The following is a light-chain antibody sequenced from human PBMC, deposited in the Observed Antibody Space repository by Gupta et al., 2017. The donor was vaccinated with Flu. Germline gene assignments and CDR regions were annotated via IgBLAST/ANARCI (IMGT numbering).Light chain of an antibody. CDR3: QQYDNPPPYS. J-gene: IGKJ2*03. V-gene: IGKV1-33*01. Sequence: DIQMTQSPSSLSASVGDRVTITCQASQDISNYLNWYQQKPGKAPKLLIYDASNLETGVPSRFIGSGSGTDFTFTISSLQPEDIATYYCQQYDNPPPYSFGQGTKLEIK. CDR1: QDISNY. CDR2: DAS.